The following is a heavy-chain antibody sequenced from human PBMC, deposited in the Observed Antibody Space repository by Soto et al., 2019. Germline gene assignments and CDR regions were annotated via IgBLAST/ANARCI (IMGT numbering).Heavy chain of an antibody. V-gene: IGHV4-61*01. CDR2: IYYSGST. CDR3: ARGWRLHYFDY. Sequence: SETLSLTCTVSGGSVSSGSYYWSWIRQPPGKGLEWIGYIYYSGSTNYNPSLKSRVTISVDTSKNQFSLKLSSVTAADTAVYYCARGWRLHYFDYWGQGTLVTVSS. J-gene: IGHJ4*02. D-gene: IGHD2-15*01. CDR1: GGSVSSGSYY.